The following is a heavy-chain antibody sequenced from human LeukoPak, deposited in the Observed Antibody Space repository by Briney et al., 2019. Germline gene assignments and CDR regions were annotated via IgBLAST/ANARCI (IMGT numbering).Heavy chain of an antibody. D-gene: IGHD2-21*01. CDR3: ARESGHCYGDNCFYFFDL. Sequence: ASLKVSCKAAGYTLTNYNISWVRQAPGHELEWMGWIKTYKGDITYAPNSQGRVTMGTETSTKTAYMELRSLTLEESAVKSCARESGHCYGDNCFYFFDLWGQGFRVTVSS. CDR2: IKTYKGDI. J-gene: IGHJ4*02. V-gene: IGHV1-18*04. CDR1: GYTLTNYN.